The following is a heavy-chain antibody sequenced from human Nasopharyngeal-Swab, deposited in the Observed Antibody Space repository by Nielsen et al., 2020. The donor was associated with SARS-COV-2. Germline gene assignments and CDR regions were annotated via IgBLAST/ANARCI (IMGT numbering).Heavy chain of an antibody. CDR2: ITYDGSNK. Sequence: GGSLRLSCAASGFTFSSYGMHWVRQAPGKGLEWVAVITYDGSNKYYAASVKGRFTITRNNSKKTLYQQMNSVRDADTAVYLCEKEGGVGQQLERYFDYWGQGTLVTVSS. J-gene: IGHJ4*02. V-gene: IGHV3-30*18. CDR1: GFTFSSYG. D-gene: IGHD6-13*01. CDR3: EKEGGVGQQLERYFDY.